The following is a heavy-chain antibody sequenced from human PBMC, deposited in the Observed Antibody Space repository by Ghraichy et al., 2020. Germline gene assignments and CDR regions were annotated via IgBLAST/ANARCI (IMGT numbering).Heavy chain of an antibody. CDR1: GGSISSYY. CDR3: ARATQQLADFDY. V-gene: IGHV4-59*01. Sequence: SETLSLTCTVSGGSISSYYWSWIRQPPGKGLEWIGYIYYSGSTNYNPSLKSRVTISVDTSKNQFSLKLSSVTAADTAVYYCARATQQLADFDYWGQGTLVTVSS. J-gene: IGHJ4*02. CDR2: IYYSGST. D-gene: IGHD6-13*01.